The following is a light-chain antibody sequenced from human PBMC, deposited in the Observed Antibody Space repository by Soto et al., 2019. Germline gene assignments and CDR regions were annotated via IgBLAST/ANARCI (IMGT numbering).Light chain of an antibody. V-gene: IGLV1-51*01. J-gene: IGLJ1*01. CDR3: GSWDSRLSAYV. Sequence: QSVLTQPPSVSAAPEQKVTVSCSGNSSNIWGNSLSWYQQLPGTSPKLLMYDDNKRPPGIPDRFSGSKSGTSAPLGITGFATGEEPEYYCGSWDSRLSAYVFXTGSKVT. CDR2: DDN. CDR1: SSNIWGNS.